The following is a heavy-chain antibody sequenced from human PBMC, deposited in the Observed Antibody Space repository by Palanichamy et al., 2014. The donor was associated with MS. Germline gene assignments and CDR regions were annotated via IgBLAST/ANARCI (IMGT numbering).Heavy chain of an antibody. D-gene: IGHD5-18*01. CDR2: ISYDGSNK. V-gene: IGHV3-30*18. Sequence: QVQLVESGGGVVQPGRSLRLSCAASGFTFRSYGMHWVRQAPGKGLEWVAVISYDGSNKYYSDSVKGRFTISRYNPNNTLYLQMNSLRAEDTAVYYCAKDHRIQLWLPSSGYYYGMDVWGQGTTVTVSS. J-gene: IGHJ6*02. CDR3: AKDHRIQLWLPSSGYYYGMDV. CDR1: GFTFRSYG.